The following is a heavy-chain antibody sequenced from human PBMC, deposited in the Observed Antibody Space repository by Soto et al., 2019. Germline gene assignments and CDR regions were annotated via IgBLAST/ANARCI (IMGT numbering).Heavy chain of an antibody. Sequence: QVHLVQSGAEVKKPGASVKVSCKGSGYAFTTYGITWVRQAPGQGLEWMGWISAHSGNTNYAQKLLGRVTVTRDTSTSTAYMELRSLRSDDTAVYYCARGRYGDYWGQGALVTVSS. V-gene: IGHV1-18*01. CDR1: GYAFTTYG. CDR3: ARGRYGDY. J-gene: IGHJ4*02. CDR2: ISAHSGNT. D-gene: IGHD1-1*01.